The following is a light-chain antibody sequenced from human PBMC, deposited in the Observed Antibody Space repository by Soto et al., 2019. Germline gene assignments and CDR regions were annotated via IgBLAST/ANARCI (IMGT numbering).Light chain of an antibody. J-gene: IGLJ2*01. Sequence: SYELTQPPSVSVAPGQTARITCGGNNIGSKSVHWYQQKPGQAPVLVVYDDSDRPSAIPERFSGSNSGNTATLTISRVEAGDEADYYCQVWYSSSDHPVFGGGTKLAVL. CDR1: NIGSKS. CDR2: DDS. V-gene: IGLV3-21*02. CDR3: QVWYSSSDHPV.